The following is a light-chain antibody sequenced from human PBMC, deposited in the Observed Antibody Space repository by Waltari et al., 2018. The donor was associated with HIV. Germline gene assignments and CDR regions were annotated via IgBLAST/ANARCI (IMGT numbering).Light chain of an antibody. V-gene: IGKV4-1*01. Sequence: DIVMTPSPDSLAVSLGERATINCKSSQSILYSSNNKNYLAWYQQKPGQPPKLLIYWASTRESGVPDRFSGSESGTDFTLTISSLQAEDVAIYYCQQYYSIPYTFGQGTKLEIK. CDR3: QQYYSIPYT. CDR2: WAS. J-gene: IGKJ2*01. CDR1: QSILYSSNNKNY.